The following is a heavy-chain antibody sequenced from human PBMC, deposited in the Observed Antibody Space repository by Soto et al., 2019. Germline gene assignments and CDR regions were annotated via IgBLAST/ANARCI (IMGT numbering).Heavy chain of an antibody. CDR3: ARAVRYDSSGYDY. V-gene: IGHV4-30-4*01. Sequence: PSETPSLTCTVSGGSISSGDYYWSWIRQPPGKGLEWIGYIYYSGSTYYNPSLKSRVTISVDTSKNQFSLKLSSVTAADTAVYYGARAVRYDSSGYDYWGQGTLVTVSS. CDR1: GGSISSGDYY. D-gene: IGHD3-22*01. J-gene: IGHJ4*02. CDR2: IYYSGST.